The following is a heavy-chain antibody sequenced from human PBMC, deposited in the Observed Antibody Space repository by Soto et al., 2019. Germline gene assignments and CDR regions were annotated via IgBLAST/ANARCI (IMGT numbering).Heavy chain of an antibody. J-gene: IGHJ5*02. V-gene: IGHV4-31*03. CDR1: GGSISSGGYY. Sequence: PPETLSLTCTVSGGSISSGGYYWSWIRQHPGKGLEWIGYIYYSGSTYYNPSLKSRVTISVDTSKNQFSLKLSSVTAADTAVYYCARGILGYCSSTSCYGENWFEPWGQGTLVTGSS. D-gene: IGHD2-2*01. CDR3: ARGILGYCSSTSCYGENWFEP. CDR2: IYYSGST.